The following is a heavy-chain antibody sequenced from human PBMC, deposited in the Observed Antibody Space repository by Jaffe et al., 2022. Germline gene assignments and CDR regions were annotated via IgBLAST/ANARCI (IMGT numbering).Heavy chain of an antibody. V-gene: IGHV4-38-2*01. Sequence: QVQLQESGPGLVKPSETLSLTCAVSGYSISSGYYWGWIRQPPGKGLEWIGSIYHSGSTYYNPSLKSRVTISVDTSKNQFSLKLSSVTAADTAVYYCARRPGETSPIRNDYVWGSYRYSGYFDYWGQGTLVTVSS. J-gene: IGHJ4*02. CDR2: IYHSGST. CDR3: ARRPGETSPIRNDYVWGSYRYSGYFDY. CDR1: GYSISSGYY. D-gene: IGHD3-16*02.